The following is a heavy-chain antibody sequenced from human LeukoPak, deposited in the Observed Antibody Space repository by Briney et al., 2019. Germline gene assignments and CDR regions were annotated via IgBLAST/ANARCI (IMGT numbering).Heavy chain of an antibody. CDR2: IYYSGST. CDR1: GGSISSSSYY. V-gene: IGHV4-39*01. Sequence: PSETLSLTCTVSGGSISSSSYYWGWIRQPPGKGLEWIGSIYYSGSTYYNPSLKSRVTISVDTSKNQFSLKLSSVTAADTAVYYCARHVGYGQGSFDYWGQGTLVTVSS. J-gene: IGHJ4*02. D-gene: IGHD5-12*01. CDR3: ARHVGYGQGSFDY.